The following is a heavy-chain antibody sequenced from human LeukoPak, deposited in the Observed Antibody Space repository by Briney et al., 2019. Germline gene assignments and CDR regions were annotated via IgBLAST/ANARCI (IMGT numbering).Heavy chain of an antibody. J-gene: IGHJ2*01. V-gene: IGHV3-23*01. Sequence: GGSLRLSCAASGFTFRNYAMSWVRQAPGKGLEWVSTISGSGGYTYYADSVKGRFTISRDTSKNTLYLQMNSLRAEDTAVYYCVRGYVGYFDLWGRGTQVTVSS. D-gene: IGHD3-10*02. CDR1: GFTFRNYA. CDR3: VRGYVGYFDL. CDR2: ISGSGGYT.